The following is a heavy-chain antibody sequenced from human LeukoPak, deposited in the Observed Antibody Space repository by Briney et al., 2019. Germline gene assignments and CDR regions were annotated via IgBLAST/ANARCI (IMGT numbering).Heavy chain of an antibody. D-gene: IGHD3-16*01. V-gene: IGHV3-21*01. CDR2: ISSSSTYI. J-gene: IGHJ3*02. CDR1: GFTFSSYG. CDR3: ARDPSVTPFGTFDI. Sequence: GGSLRLSCAASGFTFSSYGMHWVRQAPGKGLEWVSSISSSSTYIYYADSVKGRFTISRDNAKNSLCLQMNSLGAEDTAVYYCARDPSVTPFGTFDIWGQGTMVTVSS.